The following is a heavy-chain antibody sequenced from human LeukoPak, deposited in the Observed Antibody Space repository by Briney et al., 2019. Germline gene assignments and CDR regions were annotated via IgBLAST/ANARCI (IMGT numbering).Heavy chain of an antibody. D-gene: IGHD3-10*01. V-gene: IGHV3-23*01. Sequence: GGSLRLSCAASGFTFSSYAMSWVRQAPGKGLEWVSSISGNGGNTYYGDPVKGRLTISRDNSKNTLSLQMNSLRAEDTAVYYCAASGSLDYWGQGTLVTVSS. CDR2: ISGNGGNT. J-gene: IGHJ4*02. CDR3: AASGSLDY. CDR1: GFTFSSYA.